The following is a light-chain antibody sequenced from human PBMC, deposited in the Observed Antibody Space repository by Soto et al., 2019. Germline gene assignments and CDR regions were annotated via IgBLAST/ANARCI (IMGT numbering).Light chain of an antibody. CDR3: AAWDDSLNGYV. CDR1: TFNVGSNT. Sequence: QSVLTQPPSASGTPGQRVTISCFGSTFNVGSNTVNWYQQFPGTAPQLLMYSNNQRPSGGPARLSGPKSGTSASLAISGLQSEDEADYYCAAWDDSLNGYVFGTGNKAPAL. J-gene: IGLJ1*01. CDR2: SNN. V-gene: IGLV1-44*01.